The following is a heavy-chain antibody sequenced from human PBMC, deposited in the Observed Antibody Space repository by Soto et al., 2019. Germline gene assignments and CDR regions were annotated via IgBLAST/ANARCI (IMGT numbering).Heavy chain of an antibody. CDR2: IYYSGRT. V-gene: IGHV4-59*08. Sequence: SETLSLTCTVSGGSISSYYWSWIRQPPGKGLEWIGYIYYSGRTNYNPSLKSRVTISVDTSKNQFSLKLSSVTAADTAVYYCARQYSSGWFYLDYWGQGTLVTGSS. J-gene: IGHJ4*02. CDR1: GGSISSYY. CDR3: ARQYSSGWFYLDY. D-gene: IGHD6-19*01.